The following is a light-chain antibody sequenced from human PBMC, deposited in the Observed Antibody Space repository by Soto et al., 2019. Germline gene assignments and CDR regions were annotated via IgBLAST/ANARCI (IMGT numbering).Light chain of an antibody. J-gene: IGKJ1*01. CDR3: QQYNNWPPTWT. CDR2: GVS. CDR1: QSVSSN. V-gene: IGKV3-15*01. Sequence: EILMTQSPATLSVSPGERATLSCRASQSVSSNLAWYQQKPGQAPRLLIYGVSTRATGIPARFSGSGSGTEFTLTISSLQSEDFAVYYCQQYNNWPPTWTFGQGTKVDI.